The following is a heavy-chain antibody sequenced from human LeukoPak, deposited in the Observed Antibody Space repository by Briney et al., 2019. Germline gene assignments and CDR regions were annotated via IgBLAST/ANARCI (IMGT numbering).Heavy chain of an antibody. Sequence: PGGPLRLSCAASGFTFDDYAMHWVRQAPGKGLEWVSGISWNSGSIGYADSVKGRFTISRDNAKNSLYLQMNSLRAEDTALYYCAKGRRGVRGATDYWGQGTLVTVSS. J-gene: IGHJ4*02. D-gene: IGHD3-10*01. CDR1: GFTFDDYA. V-gene: IGHV3-9*01. CDR3: AKGRRGVRGATDY. CDR2: ISWNSGSI.